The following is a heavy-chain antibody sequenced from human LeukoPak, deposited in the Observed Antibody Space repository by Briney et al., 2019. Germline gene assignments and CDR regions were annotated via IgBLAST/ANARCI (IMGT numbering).Heavy chain of an antibody. V-gene: IGHV3-74*01. Sequence: PGGSLRLSCAASGFTFSSYAMSWVRQAPGKGLVWVSRINSDGSSTRYADSVKGRFTISRDNAKNTLYLQMSSLRAEDTAVYYCARADYYGMDVWGQGTTVTVSS. J-gene: IGHJ6*02. CDR3: ARADYYGMDV. CDR1: GFTFSSYA. CDR2: INSDGSST.